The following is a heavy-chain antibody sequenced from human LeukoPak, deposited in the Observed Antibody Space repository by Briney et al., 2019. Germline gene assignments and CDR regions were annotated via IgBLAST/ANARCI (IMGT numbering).Heavy chain of an antibody. D-gene: IGHD3-22*01. CDR1: GGSISSSSYY. V-gene: IGHV4-39*07. CDR3: ARYYYDSSGYSAPDY. J-gene: IGHJ4*02. Sequence: SETLSLTCTVSGGSISSSSYYWGWIRQPPGTGLEWIGSIYYSGSTYYNPSLKSRVTISVDTSKNQFSLKLSSVTAADTAVYYCARYYYDSSGYSAPDYWGQGTLVTVSS. CDR2: IYYSGST.